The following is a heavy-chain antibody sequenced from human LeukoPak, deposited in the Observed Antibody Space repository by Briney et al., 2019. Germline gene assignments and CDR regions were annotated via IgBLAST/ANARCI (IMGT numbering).Heavy chain of an antibody. CDR3: AKVRYYDILTGYNYFDY. V-gene: IGHV3-23*01. D-gene: IGHD3-9*01. Sequence: GGSLRLSCAASGFTFSSYAMSWVRQAPGKGLEWVSAISGSGGSTYYADSVKGRFTISRDNSKNTLYLQMNSLRAEDTAVYYCAKVRYYDILTGYNYFDYWGQGTLVTASS. CDR1: GFTFSSYA. J-gene: IGHJ4*02. CDR2: ISGSGGST.